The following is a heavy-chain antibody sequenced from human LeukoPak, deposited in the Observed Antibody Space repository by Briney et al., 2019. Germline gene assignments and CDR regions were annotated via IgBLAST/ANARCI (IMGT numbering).Heavy chain of an antibody. CDR1: GFDFSSYG. V-gene: IGHV3-23*01. Sequence: GGSLRLSCVASGFDFSSYGLGWVRQSPGKGLEWVSTFSGTSGLTYYADSVKSRFTISRDNSKNALYLQMNSLRDEDTAVYYCAKGDSYYDLLTCFDFWGPGTLVTVSS. D-gene: IGHD3-9*01. J-gene: IGHJ4*02. CDR2: FSGTSGLT. CDR3: AKGDSYYDLLTCFDF.